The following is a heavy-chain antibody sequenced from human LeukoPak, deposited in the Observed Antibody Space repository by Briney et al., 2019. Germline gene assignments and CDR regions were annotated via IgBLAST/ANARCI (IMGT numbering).Heavy chain of an antibody. V-gene: IGHV4-39*01. Sequence: SETLSLTCTVSGGSISSSSYYWGWVRQPPGKGLEWIGSIYYSGSTYYIPSLKSRVTISVDTSKNQFSLKLSSVTAADTAVYYCATTIPYYDFWSAREYYFDYWGQGTLVTVSS. CDR2: IYYSGST. CDR3: ATTIPYYDFWSAREYYFDY. D-gene: IGHD3-3*01. J-gene: IGHJ4*02. CDR1: GGSISSSSYY.